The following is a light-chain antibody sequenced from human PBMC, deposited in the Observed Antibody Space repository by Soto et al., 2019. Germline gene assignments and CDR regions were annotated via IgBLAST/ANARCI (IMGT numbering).Light chain of an antibody. V-gene: IGLV1-44*01. Sequence: QPVLTQPPSTSGTPGQRVTISCSVSSSNIGTNLVYWYQLVPGTAPKLLIYGNEERPSGVPGRFSGSKSGTSASLAISGLQSEDEADYSCAAWDGSLNGVLFGGGTKLTVL. CDR2: GNE. J-gene: IGLJ2*01. CDR1: SSNIGTNL. CDR3: AAWDGSLNGVL.